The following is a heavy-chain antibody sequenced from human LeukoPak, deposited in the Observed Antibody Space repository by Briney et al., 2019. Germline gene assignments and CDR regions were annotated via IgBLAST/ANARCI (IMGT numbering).Heavy chain of an antibody. V-gene: IGHV3-23*01. CDR2: ISGTGGST. J-gene: IGHJ4*02. CDR3: AKDPIAAAGSGDY. Sequence: GGSLRLSCAASGFTFSSYAMSWVRQAPGKGLEWVSGISGTGGSTYYADSVKGRFTVSRDNSKNTLYLQMNSLRAEDTAVYYCAKDPIAAAGSGDYWGQGTLVTVSS. CDR1: GFTFSSYA. D-gene: IGHD6-13*01.